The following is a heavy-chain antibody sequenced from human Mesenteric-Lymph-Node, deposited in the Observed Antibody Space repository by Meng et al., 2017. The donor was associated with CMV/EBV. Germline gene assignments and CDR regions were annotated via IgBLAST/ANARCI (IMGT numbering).Heavy chain of an antibody. CDR2: IYYSGST. CDR1: GGSISSSSYY. D-gene: IGHD3-10*01. V-gene: IGHV4-39*01. J-gene: IGHJ5*02. Sequence: QLQLQESGPGLVKPSEILSLTCPASGGSISSSSYYWGWIRQPPGKGLDWFGSIYYSGSTYYNPSLKSRVTISVDTSKNQFSLKLSSVTAADTAVYYCARPHYYGSGSSPWFDPWGQGTLVTVSS. CDR3: ARPHYYGSGSSPWFDP.